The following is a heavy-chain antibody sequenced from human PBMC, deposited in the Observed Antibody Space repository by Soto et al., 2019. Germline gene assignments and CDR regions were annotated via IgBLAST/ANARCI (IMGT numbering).Heavy chain of an antibody. J-gene: IGHJ6*02. CDR1: GFTFSSYG. CDR3: AKWDYDFWSGRNRDYYYYGMDV. CDR2: ISYDGSNK. Sequence: QVQLVESGGGVVQPGRSLRLSCAASGFTFSSYGMHWVRQAPGKGLEWGAVISYDGSNKYYADSVKGRFTISRDNSKNKLYLQMNSLRAEDTAVYYCAKWDYDFWSGRNRDYYYYGMDVWGQGTTVTVSS. D-gene: IGHD3-3*01. V-gene: IGHV3-30*18.